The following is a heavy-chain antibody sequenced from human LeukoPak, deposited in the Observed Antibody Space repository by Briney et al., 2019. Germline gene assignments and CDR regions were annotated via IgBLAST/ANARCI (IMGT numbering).Heavy chain of an antibody. V-gene: IGHV3-23*01. D-gene: IGHD5-24*01. CDR3: AKDIQLST. J-gene: IGHJ3*01. Sequence: GGSLRLSCAASGFTVSSNHMTWVRQAPGKGLEWVSLIGSSGGSTYYADSVKGRFTISRDNSKNTLSLQMNSLRVEDTAIYYCAKDIQLSTWGLGTMVTVSS. CDR2: IGSSGGST. CDR1: GFTVSSNH.